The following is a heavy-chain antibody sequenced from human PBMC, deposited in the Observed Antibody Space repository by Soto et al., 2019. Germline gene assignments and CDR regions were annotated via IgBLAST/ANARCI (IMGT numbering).Heavy chain of an antibody. CDR3: ARDFLDYYDSSGYYPFDY. Sequence: ASVKVSCKASGYTFTSYYMHWVRQAPGQGLEWIGIINPSGGSTSYAQKFQGRVTMTRDTSTSTVYMEMSSLRSEDTAVYYCARDFLDYYDSSGYYPFDYWGRG. CDR1: GYTFTSYY. CDR2: INPSGGST. J-gene: IGHJ4*02. V-gene: IGHV1-46*01. D-gene: IGHD3-22*01.